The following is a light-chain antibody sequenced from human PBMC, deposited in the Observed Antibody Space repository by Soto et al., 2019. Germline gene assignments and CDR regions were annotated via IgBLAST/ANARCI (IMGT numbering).Light chain of an antibody. Sequence: AIQMTQSPSSLSASVGDTVSITCRASEDIRNDLGWFQRKPGQAPKLLIYLASTLQSGVPPRFSGSGSGTDFTLAISSLQPEDSATYYCLQDINYPWTFGQGTKVDIK. V-gene: IGKV1-6*01. J-gene: IGKJ1*01. CDR1: EDIRND. CDR2: LAS. CDR3: LQDINYPWT.